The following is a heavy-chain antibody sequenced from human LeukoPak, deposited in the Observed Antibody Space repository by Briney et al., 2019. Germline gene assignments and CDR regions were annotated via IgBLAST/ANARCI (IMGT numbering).Heavy chain of an antibody. D-gene: IGHD1-26*01. CDR2: IYTSGST. J-gene: IGHJ4*02. CDR1: GGSISSGSYY. Sequence: SETLSLTCTVSGGSISSGSYYWSWIRQPAGKGLEWIGRIYTSGSTYHNPSLKSRVTISVETSKNQFSLKLSSVTAADTAVYYCARDPTYSGTYYDYWGQGTLVTVSS. V-gene: IGHV4-61*02. CDR3: ARDPTYSGTYYDY.